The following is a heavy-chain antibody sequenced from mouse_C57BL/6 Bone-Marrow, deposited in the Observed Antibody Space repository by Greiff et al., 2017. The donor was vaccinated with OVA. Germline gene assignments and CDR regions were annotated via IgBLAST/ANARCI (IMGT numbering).Heavy chain of an antibody. CDR1: GFTFSSYA. Sequence: EVNLVESGGGLVKPGGSLKLSCAASGFTFSSYAMSWVRQTPEKRLEWVATISDGGSYTYYPDNVKGRFTISRDNAKNNLYLQMSHLKSEDTAMYYCARRGYPYYFDYWGQGTTLTVSS. V-gene: IGHV5-4*03. J-gene: IGHJ2*01. CDR3: ARRGYPYYFDY. CDR2: ISDGGSYT.